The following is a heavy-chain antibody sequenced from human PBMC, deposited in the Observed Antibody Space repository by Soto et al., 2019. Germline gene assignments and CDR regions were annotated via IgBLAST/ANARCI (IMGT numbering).Heavy chain of an antibody. Sequence: QVQLVESGGGVVQPGMSLRLSCTASGFSFSNYAMHWVRQAPGKGLEWVAVIWYDGSNKYYADSVKGRFTISKDNSQTTVYLQMNSLRAEDTAVYYCTSDPCSGSRYYFDSWGQGTLVTVAS. CDR2: IWYDGSNK. CDR1: GFSFSNYA. V-gene: IGHV3-33*01. D-gene: IGHD1-26*01. CDR3: TSDPCSGSRYYFDS. J-gene: IGHJ4*01.